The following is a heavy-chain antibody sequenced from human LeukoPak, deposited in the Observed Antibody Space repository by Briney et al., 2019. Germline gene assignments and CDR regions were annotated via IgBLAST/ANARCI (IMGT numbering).Heavy chain of an antibody. V-gene: IGHV4-34*01. CDR3: ARGPYLTIFGVVIVAYYFDY. J-gene: IGHJ4*02. D-gene: IGHD3-3*01. Sequence: SETLSLTCAVYGGSFSGYYWSWIRQPPGKGLEWIGEINHSGSTNYNPSLKSRVTISVDTSKNQFSLKLSSVTAADTAVYYCARGPYLTIFGVVIVAYYFDYWGQGTLVTVSS. CDR2: INHSGST. CDR1: GGSFSGYY.